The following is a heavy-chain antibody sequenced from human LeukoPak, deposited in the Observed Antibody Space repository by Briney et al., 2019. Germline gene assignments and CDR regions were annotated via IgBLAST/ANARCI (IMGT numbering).Heavy chain of an antibody. Sequence: GGSLRLSCAASGFTFDDYAIHWVRQAPGKGLEWVSGISWNSGSIGYADSEKGRFTISRDNAKNSLYLQMNSLRAEDTALYYCAKDGGSYYTGYYFDYWGQGTLVTVSS. V-gene: IGHV3-9*01. D-gene: IGHD1-26*01. CDR3: AKDGGSYYTGYYFDY. J-gene: IGHJ4*02. CDR1: GFTFDDYA. CDR2: ISWNSGSI.